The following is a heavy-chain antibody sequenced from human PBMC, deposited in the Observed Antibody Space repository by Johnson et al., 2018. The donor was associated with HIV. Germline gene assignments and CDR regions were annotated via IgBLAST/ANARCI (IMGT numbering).Heavy chain of an antibody. D-gene: IGHD1-26*01. CDR2: ISYDGSNK. J-gene: IGHJ3*02. CDR1: GFTFSSYA. Sequence: QVQLVESGGGVVQPGRSLRLSCAASGFTFSSYALHWVRQAPGKGLQWVAVISYDGSNKNYADSVKGRFTISRDNSKNTLYLQMNSLRAEDTAVYYCATSHGSHGAFDIWGQGTMVTVSS. CDR3: ATSHGSHGAFDI. V-gene: IGHV3-30*14.